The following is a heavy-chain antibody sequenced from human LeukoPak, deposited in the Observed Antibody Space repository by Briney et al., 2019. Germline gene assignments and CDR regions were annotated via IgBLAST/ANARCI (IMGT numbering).Heavy chain of an antibody. D-gene: IGHD4-23*01. V-gene: IGHV3-74*01. Sequence: PGGSLRLSCVASGFTFSSYWMHWVRQDPRKGLVWVSRINGDGRNINYADSVRGRFTISRDNAKNTLYLQMNSLRAEDTAVYYCAKDRRWPAPFDYWGQGTLVTVSS. J-gene: IGHJ4*02. CDR1: GFTFSSYW. CDR3: AKDRRWPAPFDY. CDR2: INGDGRNI.